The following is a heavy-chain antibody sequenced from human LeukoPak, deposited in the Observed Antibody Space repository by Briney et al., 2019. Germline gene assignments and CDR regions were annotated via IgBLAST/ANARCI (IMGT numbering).Heavy chain of an antibody. J-gene: IGHJ4*02. CDR3: ARDVAREFDY. D-gene: IGHD5-24*01. Sequence: ASVKVSCKASGYIFISYYIHWVRQAPGQGLEWMGVINPSDGSTNYAQKFQGRVTMTRDRSTSTGYMELSSLRSEDTAVYYCARDVAREFDYWGQGSLVTVSS. V-gene: IGHV1-46*01. CDR2: INPSDGST. CDR1: GYIFISYY.